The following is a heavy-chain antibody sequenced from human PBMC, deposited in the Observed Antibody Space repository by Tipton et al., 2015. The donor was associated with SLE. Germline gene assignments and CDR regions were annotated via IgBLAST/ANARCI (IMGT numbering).Heavy chain of an antibody. Sequence: SLRLSCAASGFTFSSYSMNWVRQAPGKGLEWVSYISSSSSTIYYADSVKGRFTISRDNAKNSLYLQMNSLRAEDTAVYYCARGERVVVIAIHDYWGQGTLVTVSS. CDR2: ISSSSSTI. V-gene: IGHV3-48*01. CDR3: ARGERVVVIAIHDY. J-gene: IGHJ4*02. CDR1: GFTFSSYS. D-gene: IGHD2-21*01.